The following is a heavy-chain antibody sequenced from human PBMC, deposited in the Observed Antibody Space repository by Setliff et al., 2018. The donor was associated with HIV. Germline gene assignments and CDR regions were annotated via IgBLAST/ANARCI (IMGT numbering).Heavy chain of an antibody. J-gene: IGHJ5*02. V-gene: IGHV4-61*09. CDR1: GGSISSGSYY. D-gene: IGHD3-16*01. CDR2: IYTTGST. CDR3: AKRTFGSGRFDP. Sequence: SETLSLTCTVSGGSISSGSYYWTWIRQPAGKGLEWIGHIYTTGSTNYNPSLKSRVTISVDTSKNQFSLKLNSVTATDTAVYYCAKRTFGSGRFDPWGQGTLVTVSS.